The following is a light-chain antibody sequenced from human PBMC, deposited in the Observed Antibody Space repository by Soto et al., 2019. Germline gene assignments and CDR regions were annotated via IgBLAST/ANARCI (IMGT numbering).Light chain of an antibody. V-gene: IGKV1-39*01. CDR3: QQSYSTPRT. Sequence: IQMTQSPSSLSASVGDRVTITCRASQSISSYLTWYQQKPGKAPQLLIYAASSLQSGVPSRFSGSGSGTDFTLTISSLQPEDFATYYCQQSYSTPRTFGQGTKVDI. J-gene: IGKJ1*01. CDR2: AAS. CDR1: QSISSY.